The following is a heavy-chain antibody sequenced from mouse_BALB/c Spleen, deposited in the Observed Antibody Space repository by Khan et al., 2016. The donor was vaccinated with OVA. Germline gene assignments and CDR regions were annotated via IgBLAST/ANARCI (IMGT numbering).Heavy chain of an antibody. J-gene: IGHJ2*01. CDR1: GFNIKDYY. CDR2: IDPENGNT. V-gene: IGHV14-1*02. D-gene: IGHD3-1*01. Sequence: VQLKESGAELVRPGALVKLSCKASGFNIKDYYMHWVKQSPEQGLEWIGWIDPENGNTIYDPKFQGQASISADTSSNTAYLQLSSLTSEDTAVYYCARTRGTARATIDYWGQGTTLTVSS. CDR3: ARTRGTARATIDY.